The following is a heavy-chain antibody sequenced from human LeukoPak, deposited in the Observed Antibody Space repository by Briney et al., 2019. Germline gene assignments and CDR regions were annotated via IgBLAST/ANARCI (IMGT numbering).Heavy chain of an antibody. CDR1: GFTFSSYG. CDR3: ARHRGTLYLFDY. CDR2: IWYDGSNK. D-gene: IGHD2-2*02. Sequence: PGGSLRLSCAASGFTFSSYGMHWVRQAPGKGLEWVAVIWYDGSNKYYADSVKGRFTISRDNSKNTLYLQMNSLRAEDTAVYYCARHRGTLYLFDYWGQGTLVTVSS. V-gene: IGHV3-33*01. J-gene: IGHJ4*02.